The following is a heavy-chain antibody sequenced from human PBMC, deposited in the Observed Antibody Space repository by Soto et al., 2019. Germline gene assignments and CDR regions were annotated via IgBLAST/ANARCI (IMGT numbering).Heavy chain of an antibody. Sequence: SVKVSCKASGGTFSSYTISWVRQDPGQGLEWMGRIIPILGIANYAQKYQGRVTITADKSTSTAYMVLSSLRSEDTAVYYCARAYYDILTGPFDYWGQGTLVTVSS. V-gene: IGHV1-69*02. CDR3: ARAYYDILTGPFDY. CDR2: IIPILGIA. CDR1: GGTFSSYT. D-gene: IGHD3-9*01. J-gene: IGHJ4*02.